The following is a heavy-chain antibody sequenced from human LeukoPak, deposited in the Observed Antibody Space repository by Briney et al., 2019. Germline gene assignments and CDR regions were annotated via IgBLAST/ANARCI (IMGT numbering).Heavy chain of an antibody. CDR2: ISSSSSTI. D-gene: IGHD3-9*01. CDR1: GFTFSSYS. Sequence: GGSLRLSCAASGFTFSSYSMNWVRQAPGKGLEWVSYISSSSSTIYYADSVKGRFTISRDNAKNTLYLQMNTLRVEDTAVYYCTRDRMDYDVSTGLHHYYMDVWGQGTTVTVSS. J-gene: IGHJ6*02. CDR3: TRDRMDYDVSTGLHHYYMDV. V-gene: IGHV3-48*04.